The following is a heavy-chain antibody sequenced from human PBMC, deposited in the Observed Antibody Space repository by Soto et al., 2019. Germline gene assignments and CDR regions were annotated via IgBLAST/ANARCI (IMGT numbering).Heavy chain of an antibody. Sequence: EVQLLESGGGLVQPGGSLRLSCAASGFTFSSYAMSWVRQAPGKGLEWVSAISGSGGSTYYADSVKGRFTISRDNSKNTLYLQMNSLRAEDTAVYYCAKSVYCSSTSYPPYYMDVWGKGTTVTVSS. CDR2: ISGSGGST. V-gene: IGHV3-23*01. CDR3: AKSVYCSSTSYPPYYMDV. J-gene: IGHJ6*03. CDR1: GFTFSSYA. D-gene: IGHD2-2*01.